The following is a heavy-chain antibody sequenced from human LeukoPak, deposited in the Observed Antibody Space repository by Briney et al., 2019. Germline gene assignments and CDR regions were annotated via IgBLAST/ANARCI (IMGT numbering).Heavy chain of an antibody. J-gene: IGHJ5*02. V-gene: IGHV4-61*01. CDR1: GGSVGSGTFY. CDR3: ARQYDYDWFDP. Sequence: PSETLSLTCTVSGGSVGSGTFYWSWIRQPPGKGLEWIGDIYYSGSTNYNPSLKSRVTISVDMSTNQFSLKLISVTAADTAVYYCARQYDYDWFDPWGQGTLVTVSS. CDR2: IYYSGST. D-gene: IGHD4-17*01.